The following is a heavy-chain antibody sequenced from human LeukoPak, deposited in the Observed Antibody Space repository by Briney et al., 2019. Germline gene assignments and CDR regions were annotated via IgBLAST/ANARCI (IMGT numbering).Heavy chain of an antibody. V-gene: IGHV3-48*01. CDR3: ARAHYDFWSGYLGFDY. J-gene: IGHJ4*02. CDR2: ISSSSSTI. CDR1: GFTFSSYS. D-gene: IGHD3-3*01. Sequence: PGGSLRLSCAASGFTFSSYSMNWVRQAPGKGLEWVSYISSSSSTIYYADSVKGRFTISRDNAKNSLYLQMNSLRAEDTAVYYCARAHYDFWSGYLGFDYWGQGTLVTVSS.